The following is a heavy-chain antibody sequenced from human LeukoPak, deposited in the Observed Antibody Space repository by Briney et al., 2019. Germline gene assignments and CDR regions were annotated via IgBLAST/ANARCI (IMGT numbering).Heavy chain of an antibody. D-gene: IGHD2-21*02. J-gene: IGHJ4*02. V-gene: IGHV3-30*02. CDR1: GFTFSSYG. Sequence: PGGSLRLSCAASGFTFSSYGMHWVRQAPGKGLEWVAFIRYDGSNKYYADSVKGRFTISRDNSKNTLYLQMNSLGAEDTAVYYCAKGQAFVVVTAASDYWGQGTLDTVSS. CDR3: AKGQAFVVVTAASDY. CDR2: IRYDGSNK.